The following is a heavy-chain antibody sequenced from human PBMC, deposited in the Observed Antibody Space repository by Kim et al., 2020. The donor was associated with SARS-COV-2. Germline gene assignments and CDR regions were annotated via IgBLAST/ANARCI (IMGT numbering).Heavy chain of an antibody. CDR3: ATAIEPRGAHDY. J-gene: IGHJ4*02. V-gene: IGHV3-30*10. D-gene: IGHD3-16*01. Sequence: KSYTDAVKGRFIISKANSRNTLFLQMDSLRDEDTAAYYCATAIEPRGAHDYWGQGTLVTVSS. CDR2: K.